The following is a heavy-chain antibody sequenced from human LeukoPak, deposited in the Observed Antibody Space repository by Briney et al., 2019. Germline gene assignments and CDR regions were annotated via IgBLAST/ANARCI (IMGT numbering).Heavy chain of an antibody. V-gene: IGHV3-7*01. J-gene: IGHJ4*02. CDR3: ARGGYSRGYFDY. D-gene: IGHD5-18*01. CDR2: IKPTGSDK. Sequence: VANIKPTGSDKYYVDSVKGRFTMSRDNAKTSLYLQMNSLRVEDTAVYYCARGGYSRGYFDYWGQGTLVTVSS.